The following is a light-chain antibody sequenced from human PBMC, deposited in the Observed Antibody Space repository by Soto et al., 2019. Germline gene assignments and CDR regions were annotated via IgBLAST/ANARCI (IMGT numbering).Light chain of an antibody. J-gene: IGKJ4*01. Sequence: DIQMTQSPSSLSASVGDRVTITCRSSQTISTFLHWFQQKPGKAPNLLIYDASSLQSGVPSRFSGSGSGTDFNLAISCLQPEDFGTYYCQQTNSTCGSFGGGTKVDIK. CDR3: QQTNSTCGS. CDR2: DAS. CDR1: QTISTF. V-gene: IGKV1-39*01.